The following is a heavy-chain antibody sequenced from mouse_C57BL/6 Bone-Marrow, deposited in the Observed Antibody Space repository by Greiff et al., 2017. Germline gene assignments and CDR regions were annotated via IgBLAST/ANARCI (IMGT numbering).Heavy chain of an antibody. V-gene: IGHV1-69*01. CDR3: AREEGYGDADWYFDV. CDR2: IDPSDSYT. J-gene: IGHJ1*03. Sequence: QVQLQQPGAELVMPGASVKLSCKASGYTFTSYWMHWVKQRPGQGLEWIGEIDPSDSYTNYNQKFKGKSTLTVDKSSSTAYMQLSSLTSEDSAVYYCAREEGYGDADWYFDVWGTGTTVTVSS. D-gene: IGHD2-13*01. CDR1: GYTFTSYW.